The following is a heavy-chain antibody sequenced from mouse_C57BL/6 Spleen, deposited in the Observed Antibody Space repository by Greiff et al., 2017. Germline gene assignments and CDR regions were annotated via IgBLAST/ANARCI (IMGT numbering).Heavy chain of an antibody. V-gene: IGHV1-52*01. CDR3: ARFYYAMDY. CDR2: IDPSDSET. J-gene: IGHJ4*01. CDR1: GYTFTSYW. Sequence: QVQLQQPGAELVRPGSSVKLSCKASGYTFTSYWMHWVKQRPIQGLEWIGNIDPSDSETHYNQKFKDKATLTVDKSSSTANMQLSSLTSEDSVVYYCARFYYAMDYWGQGTSVTVSS.